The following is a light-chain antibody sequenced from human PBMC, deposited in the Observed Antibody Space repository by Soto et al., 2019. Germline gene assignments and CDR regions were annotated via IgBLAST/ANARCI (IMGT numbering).Light chain of an antibody. V-gene: IGKV1-39*01. CDR3: QQSYSTPIT. CDR1: QSISSY. J-gene: IGKJ5*01. CDR2: AAS. Sequence: DIQMTQSPSSLSASVGDRVTITCRASQSISSYLNWYQQKPGKAPKLLIYAASSLQSGVPSRFSGSGPGTDFTLTISSLQPEDFATYYCQQSYSTPITFGQGTRLAIK.